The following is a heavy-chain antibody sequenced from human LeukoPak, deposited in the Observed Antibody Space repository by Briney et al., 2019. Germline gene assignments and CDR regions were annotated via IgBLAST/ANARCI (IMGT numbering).Heavy chain of an antibody. J-gene: IGHJ6*03. V-gene: IGHV1-69*13. D-gene: IGHD3-10*01. CDR3: ATPRMEYYGSGIHYPYYYVDV. CDR1: GGAFTRAA. CDR2: VFPHSGIA. Sequence: SVKVSCKASGGAFTRAAVSWVRQAPGQGLEWMGGVFPHSGIADYAQKFQGRVTLTADESTSTVYMELNRLTSEDTAVYYCATPRMEYYGSGIHYPYYYVDVWGSGTAVTVSS.